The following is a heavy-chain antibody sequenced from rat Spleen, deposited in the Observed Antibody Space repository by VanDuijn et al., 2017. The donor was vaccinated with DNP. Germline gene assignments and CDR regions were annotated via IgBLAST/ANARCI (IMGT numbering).Heavy chain of an antibody. CDR1: GFTFSDYY. D-gene: IGHD1-11*01. J-gene: IGHJ2*01. CDR3: ARHGRRVFDY. CDR2: ISYAGGST. V-gene: IGHV5-22*01. Sequence: EVQLVGSGGGLVQPGRSLKLSCAASGFTFSDYYMAWVRPAPTKGLELVAYISYAGGSTYHGDSVKGRFTISRDNAESTLYLQMNSLRSEDMATYFCARHGRRVFDYWGQGVMVTVSS.